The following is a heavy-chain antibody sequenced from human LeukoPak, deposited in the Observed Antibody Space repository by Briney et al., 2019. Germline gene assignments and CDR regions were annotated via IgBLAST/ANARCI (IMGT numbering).Heavy chain of an antibody. CDR2: INPSGGST. D-gene: IGHD3-10*01. Sequence: ASVKVSCKVSGYTLTELSMHWVRQAPGQGLEWMGIINPSGGSTSYAQKFQGRVTMTRDTSTSTVYMELTSLRSEDTAVYYCARDVFGLDYWGQGTLVTVSS. V-gene: IGHV1-46*01. CDR1: GYTLTELS. J-gene: IGHJ4*02. CDR3: ARDVFGLDY.